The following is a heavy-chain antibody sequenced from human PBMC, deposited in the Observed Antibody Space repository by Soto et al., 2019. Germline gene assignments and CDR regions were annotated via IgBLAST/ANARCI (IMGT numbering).Heavy chain of an antibody. CDR3: ARGRYCLTGRCFPNWFDS. Sequence: SETLSLTCSVSGDSISTVDYFWAWIRQPPGQALEYIGYIYKSATTYYDPSFESRVAISLDTSKSQFSLNVTSVTAADTAVYFCARGRYCLTGRCFPNWFDSWGQGTLVTVSS. D-gene: IGHD2-15*01. CDR1: GDSISTVDYF. CDR2: IYKSATT. V-gene: IGHV4-30-4*08. J-gene: IGHJ5*01.